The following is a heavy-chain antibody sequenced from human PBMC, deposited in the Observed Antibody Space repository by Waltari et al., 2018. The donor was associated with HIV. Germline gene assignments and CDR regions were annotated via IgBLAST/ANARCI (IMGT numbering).Heavy chain of an antibody. CDR1: GGTFSSYA. Sequence: QVQLVQSGAEVKKPGSSVKVSCKASGGTFSSYALSWVRPAPGQGLEWMGGIIPIFSTANYAQKFQGRVTITADESTSTAYMELSSLRSEDTAVYYCARRRVVISSLDYYYYGMDVWGQGTTVTVSS. D-gene: IGHD3-3*01. V-gene: IGHV1-69*01. CDR2: IIPIFSTA. CDR3: ARRRVVISSLDYYYYGMDV. J-gene: IGHJ6*02.